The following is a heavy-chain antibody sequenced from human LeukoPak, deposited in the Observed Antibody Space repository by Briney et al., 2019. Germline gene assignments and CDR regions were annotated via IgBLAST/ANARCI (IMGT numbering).Heavy chain of an antibody. CDR2: IEISGDT. J-gene: IGHJ4*02. CDR3: ASEIRPNDY. Sequence: GGSLRLSCVVSGFTISSYAMSWVRQVPGKGLEWVSAIEISGDTFYADSVKGRFTISRDNSKDTLYLQLNSLRAEDTAVYYCASEIRPNDYWGQGTLVTVSS. D-gene: IGHD3-10*01. V-gene: IGHV3-23*01. CDR1: GFTISSYA.